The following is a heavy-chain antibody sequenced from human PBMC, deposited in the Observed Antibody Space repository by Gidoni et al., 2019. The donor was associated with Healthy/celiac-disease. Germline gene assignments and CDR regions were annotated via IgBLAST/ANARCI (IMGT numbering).Heavy chain of an antibody. CDR2: FDPEDGET. CDR3: ATVGLFRPPFDY. CDR1: GYTLTELS. V-gene: IGHV1-24*01. J-gene: IGHJ4*02. Sequence: QVQLVQSGAEVQTPGASVKVSCKVSGYTLTELSMHWVRQAPGKGLEWMGGFDPEDGETIYAQKFQGRVTMTEDTSTDTAYMELSSLRSEDTAVYYCATVGLFRPPFDYWGQGTLVTVSS. D-gene: IGHD6-6*01.